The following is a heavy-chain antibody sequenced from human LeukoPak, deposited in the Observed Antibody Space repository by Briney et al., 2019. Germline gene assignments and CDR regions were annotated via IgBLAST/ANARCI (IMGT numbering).Heavy chain of an antibody. D-gene: IGHD3-10*01. Sequence: GGSLRLSCAASGFTFSSYAMSWVRQAPGKGLEWVSAISGSGDSTYYADSVKGRFTISRDNSKNTLYLQMNSLRAEDTAVYYCAKGGAVSSKSITMVRGTRRYYYYMDVWGKGTTVTISS. CDR2: ISGSGDST. V-gene: IGHV3-23*01. CDR1: GFTFSSYA. CDR3: AKGGAVSSKSITMVRGTRRYYYYMDV. J-gene: IGHJ6*03.